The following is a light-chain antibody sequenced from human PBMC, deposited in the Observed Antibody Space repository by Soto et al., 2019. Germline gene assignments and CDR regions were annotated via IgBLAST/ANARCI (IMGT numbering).Light chain of an antibody. CDR1: QSVSSNF. J-gene: IGKJ5*01. Sequence: EIVLTQSPGTLSLSPGERATLSCRASQSVSSNFLAWYQQKPGQAPRLLIYDASNRATGIPARFSGSGSGTDFTLTISSLEPEDFTVYFCQQYGSSPITFGQGTRLEIK. V-gene: IGKV3-20*01. CDR3: QQYGSSPIT. CDR2: DAS.